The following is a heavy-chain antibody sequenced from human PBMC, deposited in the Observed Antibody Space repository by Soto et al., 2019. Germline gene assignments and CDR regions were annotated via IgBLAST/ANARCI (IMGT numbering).Heavy chain of an antibody. Sequence: PGWSLRLSCASSGFTFISYAMHWVRQAPGKGLEWVAVISYDGSNKYYADSVKGRFTISRDNSKNTLYLQMNSLRAEDTAVYYCARDEVSLYYFDYWGQGTLVTVSS. CDR3: ARDEVSLYYFDY. CDR1: GFTFISYA. D-gene: IGHD3-16*02. CDR2: ISYDGSNK. V-gene: IGHV3-30-3*01. J-gene: IGHJ4*02.